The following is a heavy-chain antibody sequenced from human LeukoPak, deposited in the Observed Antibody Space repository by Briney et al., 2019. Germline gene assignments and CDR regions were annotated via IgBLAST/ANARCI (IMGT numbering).Heavy chain of an antibody. CDR3: ARAPRITIFGVATGGHFDY. J-gene: IGHJ4*02. CDR2: IGAYNVNT. Sequence: SVKVSCEAFGYTLTSHGISWVRQAPVQGLEWMGWIGAYNVNTKYAQKFQGRVTITADKSTSTAYMELSSLRSEDTAVYYCARAPRITIFGVATGGHFDYWGQGTLVTFSS. CDR1: GYTLTSHG. D-gene: IGHD3-3*01. V-gene: IGHV1-18*01.